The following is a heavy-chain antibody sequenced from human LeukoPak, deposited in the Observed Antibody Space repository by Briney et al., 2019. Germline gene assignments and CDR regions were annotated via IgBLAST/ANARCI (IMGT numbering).Heavy chain of an antibody. Sequence: PGPSLRLSCAASGIILTNYAVSWVRQAPGKGLEWVAAISDSGTLDYADSVRGRFIISRDISKKMVYLQMSSLRAEDTAIYYCAKVNLARYTDHDDYWGRGTLVTVSS. CDR1: GIILTNYA. V-gene: IGHV3-23*01. CDR2: ISDSGTL. D-gene: IGHD5-24*01. CDR3: AKVNLARYTDHDDY. J-gene: IGHJ4*01.